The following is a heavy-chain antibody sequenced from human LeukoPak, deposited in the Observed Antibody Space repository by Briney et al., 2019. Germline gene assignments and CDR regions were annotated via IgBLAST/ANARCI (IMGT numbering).Heavy chain of an antibody. J-gene: IGHJ4*02. V-gene: IGHV3-23*01. D-gene: IGHD3-9*01. CDR3: ARGYDILTGYYLDTYDY. CDR1: GFTFSSYA. CDR2: ISGSGGST. Sequence: PGGSLRLPCAASGFTFSSYAMSWVRQAPGKGLEWVSAISGSGGSTYYADSVKGRFTISRDNSKNTLYLQMNSLRAEDTAVYYCARGYDILTGYYLDTYDYWGQGTLVTVSS.